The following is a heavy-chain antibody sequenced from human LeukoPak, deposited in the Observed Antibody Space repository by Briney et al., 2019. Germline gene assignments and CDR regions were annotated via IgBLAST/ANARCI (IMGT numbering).Heavy chain of an antibody. CDR1: GYTFTGYY. CDR2: IYPNSGGT. CDR3: ARSLTIFGVVIPPGY. J-gene: IGHJ4*02. Sequence: ASVKVSCKASGYTFTGYYMHWVRQAPGQGLEWMGWIYPNSGGTNYAQKFQGRVTMTRDTSISTAYMELSRLRSDDTAVYYCARSLTIFGVVIPPGYWGQGTLVTVSS. D-gene: IGHD3-3*01. V-gene: IGHV1-2*02.